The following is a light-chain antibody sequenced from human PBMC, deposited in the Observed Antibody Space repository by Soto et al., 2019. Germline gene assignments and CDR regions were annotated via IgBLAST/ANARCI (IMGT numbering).Light chain of an antibody. CDR3: HQYGSSPWT. CDR1: QSGFSFY. J-gene: IGKJ1*01. Sequence: EIVLTQSPGTLSLSPGERATLSCRASQSGFSFYLAWFQQKPGQAPRLLIYGASTRATGMPDRFSGIGSGTDFTLTISRLEPEDFAVYYCHQYGSSPWTLGQGTKVEIK. V-gene: IGKV3-20*01. CDR2: GAS.